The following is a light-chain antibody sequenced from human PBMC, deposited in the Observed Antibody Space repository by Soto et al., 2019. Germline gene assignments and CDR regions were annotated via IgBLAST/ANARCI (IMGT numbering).Light chain of an antibody. CDR3: QHYNNWPLYT. J-gene: IGKJ2*01. CDR2: GAS. V-gene: IGKV3-15*01. Sequence: EIVMTQSPATLSVSPGERATLSCRASQSVSSNLAWYQQKPGQAPRLLIYGASTRAPGIPARFSGSGSGTECTLTISSLQSEDFAVYYCQHYNNWPLYTFGQGTKLEI. CDR1: QSVSSN.